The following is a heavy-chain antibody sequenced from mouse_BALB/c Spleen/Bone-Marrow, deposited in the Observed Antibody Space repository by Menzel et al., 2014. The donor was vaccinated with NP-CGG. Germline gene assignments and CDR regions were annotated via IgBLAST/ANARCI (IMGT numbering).Heavy chain of an antibody. Sequence: QVQLQQSGAELVRPGSSAKISCKASGYAFSVYWMNWVKQRPGQGLEWIGQIYPGDGDTNYNGKFKGRATLTADKSSNTAYMQLSSLTSEDSAVYFCARGGISVDYWGQGTTLTVSS. V-gene: IGHV1-80*01. CDR1: GYAFSVYW. CDR3: ARGGISVDY. J-gene: IGHJ2*01. CDR2: IYPGDGDT.